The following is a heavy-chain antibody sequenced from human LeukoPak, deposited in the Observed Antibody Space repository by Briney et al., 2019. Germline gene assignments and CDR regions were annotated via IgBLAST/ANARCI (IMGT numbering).Heavy chain of an antibody. CDR1: GFIFNTYW. D-gene: IGHD3-10*02. V-gene: IGHV3-48*04. J-gene: IGHJ6*04. CDR3: AELGITMIGGV. CDR2: ISSSGSTI. Sequence: GGSLRLSCAASGFIFNTYWMSWVRQAPGKGPEWVSYISSSGSTIYYADSVKGRFTISRDNAKNSLYLQMNSLRAEDTAVYYCAELGITMIGGVWGKGTTVTISS.